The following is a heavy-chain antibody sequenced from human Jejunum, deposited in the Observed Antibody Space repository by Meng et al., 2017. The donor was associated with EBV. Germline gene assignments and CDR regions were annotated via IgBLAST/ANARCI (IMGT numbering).Heavy chain of an antibody. V-gene: IGHV1-2*06. CDR3: ARSYCGGDCNYNWIDP. CDR1: GYTLTTFG. Sequence: QVPLGQSGAGVKKPGASVEVSCKASGYTLTTFGINWVRQAPGQGLEWMGRINPNSGDTYRAQKFQGRVTMTRDTSISTAYMELSSLTSDDTAMYYCARSYCGGDCNYNWIDPWGQGTLVTVSS. J-gene: IGHJ5*02. D-gene: IGHD2-21*02. CDR2: INPNSGDT.